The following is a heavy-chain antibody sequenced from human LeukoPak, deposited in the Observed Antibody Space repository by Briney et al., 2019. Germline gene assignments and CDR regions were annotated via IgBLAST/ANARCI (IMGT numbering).Heavy chain of an antibody. CDR3: ARGSVSFPGWFDP. V-gene: IGHV4-61*02. CDR2: IYTSGST. CDR1: GGSISSGSYY. Sequence: NSSETLSLTCTVSGGSISSGSYYWSWIRQPAGKGLEWIGRIYTSGSTNYNPSLKSRVTISVDTSKNQFSLKLSSVTAADTAVYYCARGSVSFPGWFDPWGQGTLVTVSS. J-gene: IGHJ5*02.